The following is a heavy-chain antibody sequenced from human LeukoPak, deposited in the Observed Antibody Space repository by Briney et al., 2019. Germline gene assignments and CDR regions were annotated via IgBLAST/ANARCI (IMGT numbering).Heavy chain of an antibody. CDR1: GDSFITYA. V-gene: IGHV1-69*01. J-gene: IGHJ6*03. CDR3: ARVGDSNSRYYYYHMDV. D-gene: IGHD3-22*01. Sequence: SVKVSCKSSGDSFITYAFNWVRQAPGQGLEWIGGIIPVFGSPDYAQKFQGRVTITVDESMSTVYMEVSSLTSEDTAVYYCARVGDSNSRYYYYHMDVWGKGTTVTVSS. CDR2: IIPVFGSP.